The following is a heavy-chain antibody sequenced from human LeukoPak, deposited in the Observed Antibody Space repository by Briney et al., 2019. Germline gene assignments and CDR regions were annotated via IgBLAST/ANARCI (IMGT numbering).Heavy chain of an antibody. D-gene: IGHD6-6*01. J-gene: IGHJ4*02. Sequence: PGGSLRLSYAASGFTFSSHWMSWVRQAPGKGLEWVSVIYSGGSTYYADSVKGRFTISRDTSKNTLSLQMNSLRAEDTAVYYCASLSLGHYWGQGTLVTVSS. CDR2: IYSGGST. CDR1: GFTFSSHW. V-gene: IGHV3-53*01. CDR3: ASLSLGHY.